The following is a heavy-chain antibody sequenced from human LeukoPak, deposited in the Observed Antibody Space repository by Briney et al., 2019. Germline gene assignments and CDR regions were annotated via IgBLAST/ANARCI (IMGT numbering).Heavy chain of an antibody. CDR2: IYPGDSDT. D-gene: IGHD3-22*01. Sequence: GESLKISCKGSGYSFTSYWIGWVRQMPGKGLEWMGIIYPGDSDTRYSSSFQGQVTISADKSISTAYLQWSSLKASDTAMYYCARRRYYYDSSGYYYDLFDYWGQGTLVTVSS. CDR1: GYSFTSYW. CDR3: ARRRYYYDSSGYYYDLFDY. J-gene: IGHJ4*02. V-gene: IGHV5-51*01.